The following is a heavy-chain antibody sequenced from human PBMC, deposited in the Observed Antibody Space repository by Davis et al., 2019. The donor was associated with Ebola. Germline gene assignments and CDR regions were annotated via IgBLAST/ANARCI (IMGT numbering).Heavy chain of an antibody. CDR3: ARQLPYYSYGMDV. CDR1: GFTFSSYA. D-gene: IGHD2-2*01. Sequence: GGSLRLSCAASGFTFSSYAMSWVRQAPGKGLAWVSAISGSGGSTYYADSVKGRFTISRDNSKNTLYLQMNSLRAEDTAVYFCARQLPYYSYGMDVWGQGTTVTVSS. V-gene: IGHV3-23*01. J-gene: IGHJ6*02. CDR2: ISGSGGST.